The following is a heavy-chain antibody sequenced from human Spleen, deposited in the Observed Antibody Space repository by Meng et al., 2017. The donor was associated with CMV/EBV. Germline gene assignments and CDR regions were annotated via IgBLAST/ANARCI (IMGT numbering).Heavy chain of an antibody. D-gene: IGHD2-15*01. CDR2: IRYDGSKS. V-gene: IGHV3-30*02. CDR1: GLIFSNYE. Sequence: GGSLRLSCAASGLIFSNYEMNWVRQAPGKGLEWVTFIRYDGSKSYSADSVKGRFTISRDNSKNTLYLQMNSLRPEDTAVYYCARDGSGAPYYVDYWGQGTLVTVSS. J-gene: IGHJ4*02. CDR3: ARDGSGAPYYVDY.